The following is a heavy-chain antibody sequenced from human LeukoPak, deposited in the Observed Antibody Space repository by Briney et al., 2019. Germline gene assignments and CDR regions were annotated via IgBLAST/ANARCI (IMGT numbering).Heavy chain of an antibody. CDR2: IKGDGSQA. J-gene: IGHJ4*02. D-gene: IGHD5-24*01. CDR3: TRDSGWLQLFY. Sequence: GGSLGLSCAASGFTFSSYWMTWVRQGPGKGLEWVANIKGDGSQAWYMDSVEGRFTISRDNVKNLLYLQMNNLRAEDTAAYYCTRDSGWLQLFYWGQGTLVTVSS. V-gene: IGHV3-7*01. CDR1: GFTFSSYW.